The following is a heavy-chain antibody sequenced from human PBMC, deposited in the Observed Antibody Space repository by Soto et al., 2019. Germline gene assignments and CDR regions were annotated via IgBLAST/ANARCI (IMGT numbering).Heavy chain of an antibody. CDR2: INPNSGGT. J-gene: IGHJ4*02. CDR3: ASAAVTGTAGLDF. D-gene: IGHD6-19*01. CDR1: GYTFSGFY. Sequence: ASVKVSCKASGYTFSGFYMHWVRQAPGQGLEWMGWINPNSGGTKSAEKFQGRVTMTRDTSVSTAYMELSRLTSDDTAVYYCASAAVTGTAGLDFWGQGTQVTVSS. V-gene: IGHV1-2*02.